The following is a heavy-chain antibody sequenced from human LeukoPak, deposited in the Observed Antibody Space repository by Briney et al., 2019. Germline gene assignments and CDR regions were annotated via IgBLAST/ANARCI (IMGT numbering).Heavy chain of an antibody. CDR2: IIPILGIA. V-gene: IGHV1-69*04. Sequence: ASVKVSCKASGGTFSSYAISWVRQAPGQGLEWMGRIIPILGIANYAQKFQGRVTITADKSTSTAYMELSSLRSEDTAVYYCARDQASSSWYYFDYWGQGTLVTVSS. CDR3: ARDQASSSWYYFDY. D-gene: IGHD6-13*01. CDR1: GGTFSSYA. J-gene: IGHJ4*02.